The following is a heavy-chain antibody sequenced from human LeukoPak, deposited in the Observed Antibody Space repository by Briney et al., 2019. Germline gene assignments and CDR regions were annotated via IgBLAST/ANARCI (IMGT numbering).Heavy chain of an antibody. CDR3: AKENIVVVPAAQRLRAEYFQH. V-gene: IGHV3-30*02. Sequence: GGSLRLSCAASGFTFSSYGMHWGRQAPGKGLEGVAFIRYDGSNKYYADSVKGRFTISRDNSKNTLYLQMNSLRAEDTAVYYCAKENIVVVPAAQRLRAEYFQHWGQGTLVTVSS. CDR2: IRYDGSNK. D-gene: IGHD2-2*01. J-gene: IGHJ1*01. CDR1: GFTFSSYG.